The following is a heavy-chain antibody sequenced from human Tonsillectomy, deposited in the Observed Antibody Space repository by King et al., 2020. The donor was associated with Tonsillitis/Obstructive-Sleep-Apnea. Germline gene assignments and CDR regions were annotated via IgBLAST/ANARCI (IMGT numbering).Heavy chain of an antibody. CDR3: ARHKGTVTTGYYYYMDV. Sequence: LQLQESGPGLVKPSETLSLTCTVSGDSITSGTYYWAWIRQPPGKGPEWIGTFYYIGSTYYSPSLKSRVTISVDTSKNQVSLSLSSVTAADTAVYYCARHKGTVTTGYYYYMDVWGKGTTVAVSS. J-gene: IGHJ6*03. V-gene: IGHV4-39*01. D-gene: IGHD4-17*01. CDR2: FYYIGST. CDR1: GDSITSGTYY.